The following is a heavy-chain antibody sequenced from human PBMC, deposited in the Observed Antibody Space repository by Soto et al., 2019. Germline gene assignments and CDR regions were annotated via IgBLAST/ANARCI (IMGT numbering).Heavy chain of an antibody. CDR1: GFSISSGFY. Sequence: PSETVSLTCNVSGFSISSGFYWGWVRQPPGKGLEWIGAIYHSGTTYFNPSLKSRVTMTIDTSKNQFSLSLASVAAADTAMYYCARGMNPQDYWGQGTLCIVSA. J-gene: IGHJ4*02. CDR2: IYHSGTT. CDR3: ARGMNPQDY. V-gene: IGHV4-38-2*02. D-gene: IGHD6-13*01.